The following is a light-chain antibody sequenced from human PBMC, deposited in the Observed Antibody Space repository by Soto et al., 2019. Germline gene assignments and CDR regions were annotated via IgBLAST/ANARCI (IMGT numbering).Light chain of an antibody. V-gene: IGLV2-14*01. J-gene: IGLJ1*01. CDR1: SSDVGGYNY. Sequence: QSVLTQPASVSGSPGQSITISCTGTSSDVGGYNYVSWYQHHPGKAPKLMIYRVSNRPSGISNRFSGSKSGSTASLTISGLQAEDEADYYCGSFTSGSTYVFGTGTKFTVL. CDR2: RVS. CDR3: GSFTSGSTYV.